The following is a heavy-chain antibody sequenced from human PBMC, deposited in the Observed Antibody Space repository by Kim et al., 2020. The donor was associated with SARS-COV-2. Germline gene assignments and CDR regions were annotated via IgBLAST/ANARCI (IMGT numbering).Heavy chain of an antibody. V-gene: IGHV3-74*01. J-gene: IGHJ6*02. D-gene: IGHD2-15*01. CDR2: INSDGSST. CDR1: GFTFSSYW. CDR3: AREGVVVAATILDYYYGMDV. Sequence: GGSLRLSCAASGFTFSSYWMHWVRQAPGKGLVWVSRINSDGSSTSYADSVKGRFTISRDNAKNTLYLQMNRLRAEDTAVYYCAREGVVVAATILDYYYGMDVWGQGTTVTVSS.